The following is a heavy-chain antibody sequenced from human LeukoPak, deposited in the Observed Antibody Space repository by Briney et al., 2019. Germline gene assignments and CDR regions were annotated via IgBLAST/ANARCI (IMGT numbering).Heavy chain of an antibody. J-gene: IGHJ4*02. D-gene: IGHD3-3*01. CDR3: ARGSTYYDFWSGRYYFDY. Sequence: PGGSLRLSCVASGFTFSSYAMSWVRQPPGKGLEWIGEINHSGSTNYNPSLKSRVTISVDTSKNQFSLKLSSVTAADTAVYYCARGSTYYDFWSGRYYFDYWGQGTLVTVSS. V-gene: IGHV4-34*01. CDR1: GFTFSSYA. CDR2: INHSGST.